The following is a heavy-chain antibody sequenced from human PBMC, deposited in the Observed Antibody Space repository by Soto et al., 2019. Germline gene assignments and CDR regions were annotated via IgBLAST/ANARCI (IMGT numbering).Heavy chain of an antibody. CDR2: INAGNGNT. D-gene: IGHD6-13*01. V-gene: IGHV1-3*01. J-gene: IGHJ4*02. CDR3: ARGTPGIAYFDY. CDR1: GCTFTSYA. Sequence: ASVKVSCKASGCTFTSYAMHWVRQAPGQRLEWMGWINAGNGNTKYSQKFQGRVTITRGTSASTAYMELSSLRSEDTAVYYCARGTPGIAYFDYWGQGTLVTVSS.